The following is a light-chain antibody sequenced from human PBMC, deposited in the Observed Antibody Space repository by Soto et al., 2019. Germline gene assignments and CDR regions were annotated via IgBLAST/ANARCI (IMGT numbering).Light chain of an antibody. V-gene: IGKV3-20*01. CDR1: QSVSSSY. Sequence: EIVLTQSPGTLSLSPGERATLSCRASQSVSSSYLAWYQQKPGQAPRLLIYGASSRATGIPDWFSVSASGAYFPLTISSLAPDDFAEYYCQHYGTSALFGPGTKVDIK. CDR3: QHYGTSAL. J-gene: IGKJ3*01. CDR2: GAS.